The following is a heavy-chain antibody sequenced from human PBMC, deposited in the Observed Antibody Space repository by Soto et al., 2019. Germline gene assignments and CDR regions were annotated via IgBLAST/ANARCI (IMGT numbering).Heavy chain of an antibody. CDR2: IIPIFGTA. Sequence: GASVKVSCKASGGTFSSYAISWVRQAPGQGLEWMGGIIPIFGTANYAQKFQGRVTITADESTSTAYMELSSLRSEDTAVYYCARGVAVVVAASSPFDWFDPWGQGTLVTVSS. V-gene: IGHV1-69*13. CDR1: GGTFSSYA. J-gene: IGHJ5*02. D-gene: IGHD2-15*01. CDR3: ARGVAVVVAASSPFDWFDP.